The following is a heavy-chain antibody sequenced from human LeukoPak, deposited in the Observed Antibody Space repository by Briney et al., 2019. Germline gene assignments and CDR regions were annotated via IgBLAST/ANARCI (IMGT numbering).Heavy chain of an antibody. Sequence: GGSLRLSCAASGFTFSTYGMDWVRQAPGKGLEWVSSISSGSSYIYYTDSVKGRFTISRDDAKNSLYLQMNSLRAEDTAVYYCARYCGTSRCLHYYHMDVWGKGTTVTVSS. J-gene: IGHJ6*03. D-gene: IGHD2-21*01. CDR2: ISSGSSYI. V-gene: IGHV3-21*01. CDR3: ARYCGTSRCLHYYHMDV. CDR1: GFTFSTYG.